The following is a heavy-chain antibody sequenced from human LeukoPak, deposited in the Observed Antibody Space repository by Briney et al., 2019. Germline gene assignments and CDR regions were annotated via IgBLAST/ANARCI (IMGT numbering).Heavy chain of an antibody. J-gene: IGHJ6*04. V-gene: IGHV4-59*12. D-gene: IGHD4-17*01. CDR2: IYYSGST. CDR3: ARDLDTTVTMKGMDV. CDR1: GGSISSYY. Sequence: SETLSLTCTVSGGSISSYYWSWIRQPPGKGLEWIGYIYYSGSTNYNPSLKSRVTISVDTSKNQFSLRLTSVTAADTAVYYCARDLDTTVTMKGMDVWGKGTTVTVSS.